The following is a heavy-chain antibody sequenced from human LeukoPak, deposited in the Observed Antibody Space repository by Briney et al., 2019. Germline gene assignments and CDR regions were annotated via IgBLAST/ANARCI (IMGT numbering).Heavy chain of an antibody. D-gene: IGHD2-2*01. J-gene: IGHJ5*02. CDR2: INHSGST. CDR3: ARVIPYIVVVPAAMGWFDP. Sequence: PSETLSLTCAVYGGSFSGYYWSWIRQPPGKGLEWIGEINHSGSTNYNPSLKSRVTISVDTSKNQFSLKLSSVTAADTAAYYCARVIPYIVVVPAAMGWFDPWGQGTLVTVSS. V-gene: IGHV4-34*01. CDR1: GGSFSGYY.